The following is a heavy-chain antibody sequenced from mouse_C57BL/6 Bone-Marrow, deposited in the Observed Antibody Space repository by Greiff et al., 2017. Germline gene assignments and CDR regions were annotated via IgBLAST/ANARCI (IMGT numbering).Heavy chain of an antibody. CDR1: GYTFTNYW. CDR3: AISRGGYYFDY. J-gene: IGHJ2*01. Sequence: VQLQQSGAELVRPGTSVKMSCKASGYTFTNYWIGWAKQRPGHGLEWIGDIYPGGGYTNYNEKFKGKATLTDDKSSSTAYMQFSSLTSEDSANYYCAISRGGYYFDYWGQGTTLTVSS. CDR2: IYPGGGYT. V-gene: IGHV1-63*01.